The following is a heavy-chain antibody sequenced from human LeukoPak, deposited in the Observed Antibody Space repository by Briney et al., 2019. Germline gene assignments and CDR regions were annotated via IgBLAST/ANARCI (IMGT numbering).Heavy chain of an antibody. CDR2: ISSSSSYI. J-gene: IGHJ4*02. CDR1: GFTFSSYS. Sequence: GGSLRLSCAASGFTFSSYSMSWVRQAPGKGLEWVSSISSSSSYIYYADSVKGRFTISRDNAKNSLYLQMNSLRAEDTAVYHCARGGDILTGLSDYWGQGTLVTVSS. CDR3: ARGGDILTGLSDY. D-gene: IGHD3-9*01. V-gene: IGHV3-21*01.